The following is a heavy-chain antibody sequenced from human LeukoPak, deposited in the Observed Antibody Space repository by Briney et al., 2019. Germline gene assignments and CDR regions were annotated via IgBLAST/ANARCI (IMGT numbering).Heavy chain of an antibody. CDR2: ISNDANNK. V-gene: IGHV3-30*04. Sequence: GGSLRLSCAASGFTFSGYALHWVRQAPGKGLEWVAVISNDANNKHYADSVKGRFTISRDNSKNTLYLHMNSLRPEDTAVYYCARGAGASGGRDYYSDYWGQGMVVAVSS. CDR3: ARGAGASGGRDYYSDY. D-gene: IGHD6-13*01. J-gene: IGHJ4*02. CDR1: GFTFSGYA.